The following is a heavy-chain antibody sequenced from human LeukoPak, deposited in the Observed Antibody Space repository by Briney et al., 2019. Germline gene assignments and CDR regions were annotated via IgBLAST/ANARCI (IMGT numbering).Heavy chain of an antibody. CDR2: IRYDGSNK. D-gene: IGHD2-2*01. CDR3: ARGRPLGYCSSTSCPDAFDI. V-gene: IGHV3-30*02. J-gene: IGHJ3*02. Sequence: GGSLRLSCAASGFTFSSYGMHWVRQAPGKGLEWVAFIRYDGSNKYYADSVKGRFTISRDNSKNTLYLQMNSLRAEDTAVYYCARGRPLGYCSSTSCPDAFDIWGQGTMVTVSS. CDR1: GFTFSSYG.